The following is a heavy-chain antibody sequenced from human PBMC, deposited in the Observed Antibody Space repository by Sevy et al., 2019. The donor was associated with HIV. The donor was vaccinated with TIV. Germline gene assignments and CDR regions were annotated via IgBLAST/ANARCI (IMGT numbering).Heavy chain of an antibody. CDR1: GFTFSKYS. J-gene: IGHJ4*02. D-gene: IGHD2-8*01. CDR3: AGEGCTNPRDY. V-gene: IGHV3-23*01. Sequence: GESLKISCAASGFTFSKYSMSWVRQPPGKGLEWVSTLSFGCGEINYADSVKGRFTISRDNSKNSVYLQMNNLRPEDTAVYYCAGEGCTNPRDYWGQGTLVTVSS. CDR2: LSFGCGEI.